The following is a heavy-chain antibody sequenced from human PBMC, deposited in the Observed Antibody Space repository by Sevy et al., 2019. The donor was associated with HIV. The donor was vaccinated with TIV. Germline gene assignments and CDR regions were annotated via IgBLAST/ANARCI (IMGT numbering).Heavy chain of an antibody. J-gene: IGHJ4*02. CDR3: ASDVTTVTPFDY. CDR1: GFTFSDYW. D-gene: IGHD4-17*01. V-gene: IGHV3-7*01. CDR2: IKQDGSDK. Sequence: GGSLRLSCTASGFTFSDYWMSWVRQAPGKGLEWVANIKQDGSDKHYVDSVKGRFTISRDNAKNSLYLQMNSLRAGDTAVYYCASDVTTVTPFDYWGQGTLVTVSS.